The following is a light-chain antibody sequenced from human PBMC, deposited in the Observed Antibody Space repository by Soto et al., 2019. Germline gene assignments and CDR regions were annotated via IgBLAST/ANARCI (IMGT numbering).Light chain of an antibody. CDR1: NSDVGAYPY. J-gene: IGLJ2*01. CDR3: SSYATSGTNVI. CDR2: EVA. Sequence: QSALTQPASVSGSPGQSITISCTGTNSDVGAYPYVSWYQQHPGNAPKLLIYEVADRPSGVSDRFSGSKSGNTGSLTISALQAEYEAVYYCSSYATSGTNVIFGGGTKLTVL. V-gene: IGLV2-14*03.